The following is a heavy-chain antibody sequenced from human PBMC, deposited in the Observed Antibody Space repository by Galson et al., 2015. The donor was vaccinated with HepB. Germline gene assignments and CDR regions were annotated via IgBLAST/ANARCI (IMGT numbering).Heavy chain of an antibody. Sequence: SETLSLTCTVSGGSISSYYWSWIRQPPGKGLEWIGYIYYSGSTNYNPSLKSRVTISVDTSKNQFSLKLSSVTAADTAVYYCARHQIVPAAMGRKANHDAFDIWGQGTMVTVSS. CDR3: ARHQIVPAAMGRKANHDAFDI. CDR2: IYYSGST. CDR1: GGSISSYY. V-gene: IGHV4-59*08. J-gene: IGHJ3*02. D-gene: IGHD2-2*01.